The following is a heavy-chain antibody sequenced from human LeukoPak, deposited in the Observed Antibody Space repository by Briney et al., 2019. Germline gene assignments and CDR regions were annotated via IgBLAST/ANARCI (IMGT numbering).Heavy chain of an antibody. Sequence: ASVKVSCKASGYTFTGYYMHWMRQAPEQGLEWMGWINPNSGGTNYAQKFQGRVTMTRDTSISTAYMELSRLRSDDTAVYYCARGLLWFGELSGLAFDIWGQGTMVTVSS. V-gene: IGHV1-2*02. CDR2: INPNSGGT. D-gene: IGHD3-10*01. CDR1: GYTFTGYY. J-gene: IGHJ3*02. CDR3: ARGLLWFGELSGLAFDI.